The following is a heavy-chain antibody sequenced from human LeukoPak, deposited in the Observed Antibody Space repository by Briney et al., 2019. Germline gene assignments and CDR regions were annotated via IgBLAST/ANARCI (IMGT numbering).Heavy chain of an antibody. D-gene: IGHD5-18*01. V-gene: IGHV3-11*01. J-gene: IGHJ4*02. CDR1: GFTFSDYY. Sequence: GGSLRLSCAASGFTFSDYYMIWIRRAPGKGLEWVSYISSSGSTIYDVDSVKGRFTISRDNAKNSLYLQMNSLRAEDTAVYYCARWGGYKYGYAVDYWGQGTLVTVSS. CDR2: ISSSGSTI. CDR3: ARWGGYKYGYAVDY.